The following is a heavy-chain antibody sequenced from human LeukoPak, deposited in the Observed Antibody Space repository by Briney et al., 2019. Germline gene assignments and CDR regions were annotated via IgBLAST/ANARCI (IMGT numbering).Heavy chain of an antibody. CDR1: GGTFSSYA. CDR2: IIPIFGTA. CDR3: AETNDYGDD. J-gene: IGHJ4*02. V-gene: IGHV1-69*05. D-gene: IGHD4-17*01. Sequence: ASVKVSCKASGGTFSSYAISWVRQAPGRGLEWMGRIIPIFGTANYAQKFQGRVTITTDESTSTAYMELSSLRSEDTAVYYCAETNDYGDDWGQGTLVTASS.